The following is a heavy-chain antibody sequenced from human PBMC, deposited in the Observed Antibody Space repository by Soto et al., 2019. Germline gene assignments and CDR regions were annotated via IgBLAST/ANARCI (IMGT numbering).Heavy chain of an antibody. CDR1: GGSISSSSYY. D-gene: IGHD2-15*01. CDR3: AVWYCCGVSCYPQIIDY. V-gene: IGHV4-39*01. CDR2: IYYSGST. Sequence: QLQLQESGPGLVKPSETLSLTCTVSGGSISSSSYYWGWIRQPPGKGLEWIGSIYYSGSTYYNPSLKSRVPIPVETSKNLFSLKLSSGPAADTAVYYCAVWYCCGVSCYPQIIDYWGQGTLVTVSS. J-gene: IGHJ4*02.